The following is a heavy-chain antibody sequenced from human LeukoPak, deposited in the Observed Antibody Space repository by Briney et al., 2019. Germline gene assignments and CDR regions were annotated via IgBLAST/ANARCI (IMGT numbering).Heavy chain of an antibody. V-gene: IGHV1-69*13. Sequence: SVKVSCKTSGYTFTNYGISWVRQAPGQGLEWMGGIIPIFGTANCAQKFQGRVTITADESTSTAYMELSSLRSEDTAVYYCARDARHRYCSSTSCYRGWLDPWGQGTLVTVSS. J-gene: IGHJ5*02. CDR2: IIPIFGTA. CDR3: ARDARHRYCSSTSCYRGWLDP. CDR1: GYTFTNYG. D-gene: IGHD2-2*01.